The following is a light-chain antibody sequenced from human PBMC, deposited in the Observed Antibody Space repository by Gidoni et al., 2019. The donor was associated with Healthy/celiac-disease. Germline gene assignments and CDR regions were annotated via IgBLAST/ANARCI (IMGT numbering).Light chain of an antibody. V-gene: IGKV4-1*01. CDR3: QQYYSTPWT. J-gene: IGKJ1*01. CDR2: WAS. Sequence: IVITQSPVSLAVSLGERATINCKSSQSVLYSSNNKNYLAWYQQKPGQPPKLLIYWASTRESGVPDRFSGSGSGTDFTLTISSLQAEDVAVYYCQQYYSTPWTFGQGTKVEIK. CDR1: QSVLYSSNNKNY.